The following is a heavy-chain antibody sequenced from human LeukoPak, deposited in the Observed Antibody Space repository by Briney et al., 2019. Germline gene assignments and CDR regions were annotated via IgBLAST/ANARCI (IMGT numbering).Heavy chain of an antibody. CDR2: INHSGST. V-gene: IGHV4-34*01. CDR3: ARLYSSSWSFDY. CDR1: GGSFSGYY. Sequence: SETLSLTCAVYGGSFSGYYWSWIRQPPGKGLEWIGEINHSGSTNYNPSLKSRVTISADTSKNQFSLKLSSVTAADTAVYYCARLYSSSWSFDYWGQGTLVTVSS. D-gene: IGHD6-13*01. J-gene: IGHJ4*02.